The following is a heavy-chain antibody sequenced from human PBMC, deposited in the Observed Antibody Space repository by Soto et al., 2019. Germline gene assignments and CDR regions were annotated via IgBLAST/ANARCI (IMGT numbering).Heavy chain of an antibody. V-gene: IGHV4-30-2*01. CDR2: IYHSGSS. Sequence: QLQLQESGSGLVKPSQTLSLTCAVSGGSISSGGYSWSWIRQPPGKGLEWIGYIYHSGSSYFNPSLKSRVTISLDRSKNQVSLKLSSVTAADTAVYYCARGGGWTFDYWGQGTLVTVSS. CDR3: ARGGGWTFDY. J-gene: IGHJ4*02. CDR1: GGSISSGGYS. D-gene: IGHD2-15*01.